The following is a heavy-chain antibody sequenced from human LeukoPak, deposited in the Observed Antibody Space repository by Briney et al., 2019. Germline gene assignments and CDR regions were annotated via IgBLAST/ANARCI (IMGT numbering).Heavy chain of an antibody. D-gene: IGHD3-10*01. J-gene: IGHJ5*02. V-gene: IGHV4-34*01. Sequence: SETLSLTCAVYGGSFSGYYWSWIRQPPGKGLEWIGEINHSGSTNYNPSLKSRVAISVDTSKNQFSLKLSSVTAADTAVYYCARELSWFDPWGQGTLVTVSS. CDR2: INHSGST. CDR3: ARELSWFDP. CDR1: GGSFSGYY.